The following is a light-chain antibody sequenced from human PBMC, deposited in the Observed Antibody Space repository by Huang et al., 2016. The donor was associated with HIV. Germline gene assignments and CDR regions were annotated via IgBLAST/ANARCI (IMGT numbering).Light chain of an antibody. Sequence: EIVLTQSPATLSFFPGQRVSLSCRASQNINTHLAWYQQRPGQPPRLLIYGASSRVPGVAARVSGSGSGTDFTLTISSLESEDFATYYCQQRVNGLTFGGGTKV. CDR2: GAS. CDR1: QNINTH. V-gene: IGKV3-11*01. CDR3: QQRVNGLT. J-gene: IGKJ4*01.